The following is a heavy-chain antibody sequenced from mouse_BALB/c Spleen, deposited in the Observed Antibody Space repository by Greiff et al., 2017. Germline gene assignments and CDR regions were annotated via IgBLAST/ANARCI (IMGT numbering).Heavy chain of an antibody. D-gene: IGHD2-1*01. CDR2: IDPENGNT. CDR3: ARTDYGNLYYAMDY. CDR1: GFNIKDYY. V-gene: IGHV14-1*02. Sequence: VQLQQSGAELVRPGALVKLSFKASGFNIKDYYMHWVKQRPEQGLEWIGWIDPENGNTIYDPKFQGKASITADTSSNTAYLQLSSLTSEDTAVYYCARTDYGNLYYAMDYWGQGTSVTVSS. J-gene: IGHJ4*01.